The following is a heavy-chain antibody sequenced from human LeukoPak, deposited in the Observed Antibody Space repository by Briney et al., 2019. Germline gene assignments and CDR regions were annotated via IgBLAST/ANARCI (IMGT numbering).Heavy chain of an antibody. Sequence: GESLKISCKGSGYNFTNYWIGWVRQMPGKGLEWMGLIYPGDSDTGYSPSFQGQVTISADKSISTAYLQWSSLKASDTAMYYCARVSTPSAYDPFDFWGQGTLVTVSS. V-gene: IGHV5-51*01. CDR2: IYPGDSDT. J-gene: IGHJ4*02. CDR3: ARVSTPSAYDPFDF. D-gene: IGHD5-12*01. CDR1: GYNFTNYW.